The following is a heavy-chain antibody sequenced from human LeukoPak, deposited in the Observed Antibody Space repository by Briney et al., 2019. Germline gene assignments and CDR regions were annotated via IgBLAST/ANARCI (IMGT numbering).Heavy chain of an antibody. CDR2: IYYSGST. J-gene: IGHJ5*02. D-gene: IGHD3-3*01. Sequence: SETLSLTCTVSGGSISSGGYYWSWIRQHPGKGLEWIGYIYYSGSTYYNPSLKSRVTISVDTSKNQFSLKLSSVTAADTAVYYCARGRVVHNWFDPWGQGTLVTVSS. CDR3: ARGRVVHNWFDP. V-gene: IGHV4-31*03. CDR1: GGSISSGGYY.